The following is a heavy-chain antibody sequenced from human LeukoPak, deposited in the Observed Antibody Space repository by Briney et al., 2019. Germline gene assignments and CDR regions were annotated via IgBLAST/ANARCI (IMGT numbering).Heavy chain of an antibody. V-gene: IGHV5-51*01. Sequence: GESLKISCKGSGYSFTSYWIGWVRQMPGKGLEWMGIIFPGDSATRYSPSFQGQVPISADKSISTAYLQWSSLKASDTAMYYCARQDSYDGSRFFDYWGQGTLVTVSS. CDR1: GYSFTSYW. CDR3: ARQDSYDGSRFFDY. CDR2: IFPGDSAT. J-gene: IGHJ4*02. D-gene: IGHD5-18*01.